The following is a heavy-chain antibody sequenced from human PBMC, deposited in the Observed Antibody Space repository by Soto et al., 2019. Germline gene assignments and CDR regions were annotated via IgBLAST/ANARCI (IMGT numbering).Heavy chain of an antibody. CDR1: GYTFTGYY. CDR3: AIILYYYDSSGPFDY. D-gene: IGHD3-22*01. J-gene: IGHJ4*02. V-gene: IGHV1-2*02. Sequence: ASVKVSCKASGYTFTGYYMHWVRQAPGQGLEWMGWINPNSGGTNYAQKFQGRVTMTRDTSISTAYMELSRLRSDDTAVYYCAIILYYYDSSGPFDYWGQGTLVTVSS. CDR2: INPNSGGT.